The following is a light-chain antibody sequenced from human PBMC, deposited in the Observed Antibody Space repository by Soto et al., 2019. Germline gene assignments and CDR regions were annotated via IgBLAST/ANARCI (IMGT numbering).Light chain of an antibody. J-gene: IGKJ4*01. CDR3: RQYNIYPLT. CDR2: RAS. Sequence: DIKMTQSASTLSTTVRDRVTITCRASQRISSWLAWYQQKPGKAPKVLIYRASSLESGVPSRFSGSGSGTEFTLTISSLQPDDFATYYCRQYNIYPLTFGGGTKVDIK. V-gene: IGKV1-5*03. CDR1: QRISSW.